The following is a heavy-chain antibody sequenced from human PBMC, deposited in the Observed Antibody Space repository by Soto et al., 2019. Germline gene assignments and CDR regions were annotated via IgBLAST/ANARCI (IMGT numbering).Heavy chain of an antibody. J-gene: IGHJ4*02. CDR1: GFPFRSSV. V-gene: IGHV3-33*01. D-gene: IGHD1-26*01. CDR2: ISSDETNE. CDR3: SLLLAWYLDD. Sequence: QVQLVESGGGVVQPGRSLRLSCAASGFPFRSSVVHWVRQAPGKGLEWVAVISSDETNEDYADSVKGRFTISRDNSKNTLYLQMNSLRVEDTAVYFCSLLLAWYLDDWGQGTLVTVSS.